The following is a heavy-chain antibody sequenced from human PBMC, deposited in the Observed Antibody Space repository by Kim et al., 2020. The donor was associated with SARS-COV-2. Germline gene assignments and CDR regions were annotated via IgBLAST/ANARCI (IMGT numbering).Heavy chain of an antibody. D-gene: IGHD6-13*01. CDR3: ARHPRGAADGLPFDY. Sequence: SETLSLTCTVSGGSISSSSYYWGWIRQPPGKGLEWIGSIYYSGSTYYNPSLKSRVTISVDTSKNQFSLKLSSVTAADTAVYYCARHPRGAADGLPFDYWG. J-gene: IGHJ4*01. CDR1: GGSISSSSYY. CDR2: IYYSGST. V-gene: IGHV4-39*01.